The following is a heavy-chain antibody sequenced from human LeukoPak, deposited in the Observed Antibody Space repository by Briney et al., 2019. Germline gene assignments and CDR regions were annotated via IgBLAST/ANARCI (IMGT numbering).Heavy chain of an antibody. CDR1: GYTFTDYY. D-gene: IGHD2/OR15-2a*01. V-gene: IGHV1-2*06. CDR2: IDPNSGGT. CDR3: ARGAFNYDY. J-gene: IGHJ4*02. Sequence: ASVKVSCKASGYTFTDYYMHWVRQAPGQGLEWMGRIDPNSGGTNSAQKFQGRVTMTRDTSISTAYMELSRLRSDDTAVYYCARGAFNYDYWGQGTLVTVSS.